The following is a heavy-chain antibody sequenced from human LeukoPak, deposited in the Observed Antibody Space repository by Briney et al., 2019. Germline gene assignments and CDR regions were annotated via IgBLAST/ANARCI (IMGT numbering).Heavy chain of an antibody. CDR3: AGHPGDIVVVPDA. Sequence: SYXWGWIRQPPGRGREWVGSIYYSGSTYYKPSLKSRVTISVDTSKNQFSLKLSSVTAADTAVYYCAGHPGDIVVVPDAWGQGTLVTVSS. V-gene: IGHV4-39*01. J-gene: IGHJ4*02. CDR1: SYX. D-gene: IGHD2-2*01. CDR2: IYYSGST.